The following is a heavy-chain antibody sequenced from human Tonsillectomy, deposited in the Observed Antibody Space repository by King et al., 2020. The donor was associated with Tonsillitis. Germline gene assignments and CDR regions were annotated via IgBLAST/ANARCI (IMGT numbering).Heavy chain of an antibody. V-gene: IGHV3-30*18. Sequence: VQLVESGGGVVQPGRSLRLSCAASGFTFSNYGMHWVRQAPGKGLEWVALIAYDASYENYADSVKGRFAISRDNSKNKLYLEMNSLRVEDTALYYCAKDGIGLSDWYFLLWGRGTLVTVSS. D-gene: IGHD3-16*01. CDR3: AKDGIGLSDWYFLL. CDR1: GFTFSNYG. CDR2: IAYDASYE. J-gene: IGHJ2*01.